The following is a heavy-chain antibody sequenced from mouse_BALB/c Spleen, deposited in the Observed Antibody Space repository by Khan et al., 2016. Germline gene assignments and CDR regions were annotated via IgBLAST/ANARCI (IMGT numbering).Heavy chain of an antibody. J-gene: IGHJ3*01. V-gene: IGHV1-69*01. CDR3: ARSDGNWFAY. CDR2: IDTSDTYT. D-gene: IGHD1-1*01. Sequence: QVQLQQPGADLVMPGASVKMSCKASGYTFTDYWIHWVKQRPGQGLEWIGAIDTSDTYTSYNQKFKGKATLTVDESSTTAYMQLSSLTSEDSAVSFCARSDGNWFAYWGQGTLLTVSA. CDR1: GYTFTDYW.